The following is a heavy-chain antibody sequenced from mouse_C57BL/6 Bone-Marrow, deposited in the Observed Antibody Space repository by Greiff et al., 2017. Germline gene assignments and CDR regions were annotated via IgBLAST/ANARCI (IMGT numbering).Heavy chain of an antibody. Sequence: VMLVESGPELVKPGASVKLSCKASGYTFTSYDINWVKQRPGQGLEWIGWIYPRDGSTKYNEKFKGKATLTVDTSSSTAYMELDSLTSEDSAVYFCARDYGSSYWYFDVWGTGTTVTVSS. J-gene: IGHJ1*03. CDR1: GYTFTSYD. D-gene: IGHD1-1*01. CDR2: IYPRDGST. V-gene: IGHV1-85*01. CDR3: ARDYGSSYWYFDV.